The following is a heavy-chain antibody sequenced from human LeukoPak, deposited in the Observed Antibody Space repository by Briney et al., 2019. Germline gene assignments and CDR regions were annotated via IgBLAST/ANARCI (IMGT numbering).Heavy chain of an antibody. CDR3: ARLKATVSIHAYFDS. J-gene: IGHJ4*02. Sequence: PSETLSLTCTVSGGSFSSYYWTWNRQPPGKGLEWIGYIDHGGSTNYNPSLRSRVSISSDTSKIQLSLELTSVTAADTAVYYCARLKATVSIHAYFDSWGQGTLVTVSS. CDR1: GGSFSSYY. D-gene: IGHD4-17*01. CDR2: IDHGGST. V-gene: IGHV4-59*01.